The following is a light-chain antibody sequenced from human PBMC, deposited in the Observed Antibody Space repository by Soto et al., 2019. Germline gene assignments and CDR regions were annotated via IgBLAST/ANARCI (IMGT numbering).Light chain of an antibody. Sequence: EIVMRQSPATLSVSPGERATLSCRASQSVSSNLAWYQQKPGQAPRLLMYGASTRAAGFPARFSGSGSGTEFNLTISSLQSEDFGVYYCQQYNNWPRTFGQGTKVDIK. CDR2: GAS. CDR1: QSVSSN. J-gene: IGKJ1*01. V-gene: IGKV3-15*01. CDR3: QQYNNWPRT.